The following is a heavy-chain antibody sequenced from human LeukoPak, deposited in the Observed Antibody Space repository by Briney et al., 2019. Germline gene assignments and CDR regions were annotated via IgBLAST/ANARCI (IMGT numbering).Heavy chain of an antibody. CDR3: AKGTLGDY. D-gene: IGHD3-16*01. CDR1: GFTFSSYG. J-gene: IGHJ4*02. Sequence: PGGSLRLSCAASGFTFSSYGMHWVRQAPVKGLEWVAVISYDGSNKYYADSVKGRFTISRDNSKNTLYLQMNSLRAEDTAVYYCAKGTLGDYWGQGTLVTVSS. V-gene: IGHV3-30*18. CDR2: ISYDGSNK.